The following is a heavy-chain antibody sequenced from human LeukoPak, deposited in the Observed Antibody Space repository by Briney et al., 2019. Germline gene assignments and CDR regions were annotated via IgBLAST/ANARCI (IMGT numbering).Heavy chain of an antibody. CDR3: ARGNKRTSMVRGVSYYYFHYMDV. CDR1: GGTFSGYA. Sequence: GASVKVSCKASGGTFSGYAISWVRQAPGQGLEWMGGIIPMFGTANYAQTFQGRVTITTDESTSTAYMELSSLRSEDTAVYYCARGNKRTSMVRGVSYYYFHYMDVWGIGTTVTVSS. D-gene: IGHD3-10*01. V-gene: IGHV1-69*05. J-gene: IGHJ6*03. CDR2: IIPMFGTA.